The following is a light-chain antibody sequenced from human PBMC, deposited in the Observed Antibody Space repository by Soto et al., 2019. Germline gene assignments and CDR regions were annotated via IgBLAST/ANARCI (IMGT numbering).Light chain of an antibody. CDR1: QSVSSNY. J-gene: IGKJ1*01. V-gene: IGKV3-20*01. Sequence: EIVLTQSPGTLSLSPGERATLSCSASQSVSSNYVAWFQQKPGQAPRVLIYGASSRATGIPDRFSGSGSGTDFTLTISRLEPEDFAVYYCQQYGRSPWTFGQGTKVDIK. CDR3: QQYGRSPWT. CDR2: GAS.